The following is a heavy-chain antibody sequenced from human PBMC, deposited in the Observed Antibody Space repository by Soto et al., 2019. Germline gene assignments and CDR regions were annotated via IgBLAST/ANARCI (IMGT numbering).Heavy chain of an antibody. V-gene: IGHV3-23*01. CDR3: AKGPIDYYDSSGYTDAFDI. D-gene: IGHD3-22*01. CDR1: GFTFSSYA. Sequence: GGSLRLSCAASGFTFSSYAMSWVRQAPGKGLEWVSAISGSGGSTYYADSVKGRFTISRDNSKNTLYLQMNSLRAEDTAVYYCAKGPIDYYDSSGYTDAFDIWGQGTMVTVSS. CDR2: ISGSGGST. J-gene: IGHJ3*02.